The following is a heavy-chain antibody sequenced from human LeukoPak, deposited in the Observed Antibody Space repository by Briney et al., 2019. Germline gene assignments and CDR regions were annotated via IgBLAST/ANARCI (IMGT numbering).Heavy chain of an antibody. D-gene: IGHD1-1*01. CDR2: HSHSGSA. Sequence: SETLSLTCTVSGASINSDTYYWGWIRQPPGKGLGWIGTHSHSGSAYYNPSLRSRITMSLDTSENQLSLKLYSVTAADTAVYYCARTPTTSWDNWFDPWGQGTLVTVSS. CDR1: GASINSDTYY. CDR3: ARTPTTSWDNWFDP. V-gene: IGHV4-39*07. J-gene: IGHJ5*02.